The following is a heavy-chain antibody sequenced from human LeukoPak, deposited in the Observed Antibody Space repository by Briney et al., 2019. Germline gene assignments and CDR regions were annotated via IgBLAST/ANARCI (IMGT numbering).Heavy chain of an antibody. CDR2: IYYSGGT. CDR1: GGSISSGDYY. D-gene: IGHD2-21*02. V-gene: IGHV4-30-4*01. J-gene: IGHJ2*01. Sequence: PSETLSLTCTVSGGSISSGDYYWSWIRQPPGKGLEWIGYIYYSGGTYYNPSLKSRLTISIDTSKNQFSLKLSSVTAADTAVYYCARDVGPPSSVTHWYFDLWGRGTLVTVSS. CDR3: ARDVGPPSSVTHWYFDL.